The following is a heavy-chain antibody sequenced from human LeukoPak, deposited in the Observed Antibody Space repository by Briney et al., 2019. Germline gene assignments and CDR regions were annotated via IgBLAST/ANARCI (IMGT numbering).Heavy chain of an antibody. CDR3: IVVVPAAARNNWFDP. Sequence: GGSLRLSCAASGFTFSSYSMNWVRRAPGKGLEWVSSISSSSSYIYYADSVKGRFTISRDNAKNSLYLQMNSLRAEDTDPSGDIVVVPAAARNNWFDPWGQGTLVTVSS. D-gene: IGHD2-2*01. CDR2: ISSSSSYI. J-gene: IGHJ5*02. CDR1: GFTFSSYS. V-gene: IGHV3-21*01.